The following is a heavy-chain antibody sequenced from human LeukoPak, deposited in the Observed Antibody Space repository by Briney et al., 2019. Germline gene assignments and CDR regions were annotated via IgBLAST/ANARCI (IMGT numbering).Heavy chain of an antibody. V-gene: IGHV1-2*02. CDR2: INPNSGGT. CDR3: ARAAAGGM. D-gene: IGHD6-13*01. Sequence: LWASVKVSCKASGYTLTAYYMHWVRQAPGQGLEWMGWINPNSGGTNYAQKFQGRVTMTRDTSITTAYMELSSLRSDDTAVYYCARAAAGGMWGQGTLVTVSS. CDR1: GYTLTAYY. J-gene: IGHJ4*02.